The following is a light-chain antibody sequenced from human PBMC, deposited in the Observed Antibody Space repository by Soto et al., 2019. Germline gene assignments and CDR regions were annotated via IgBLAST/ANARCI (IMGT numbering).Light chain of an antibody. J-gene: IGKJ1*01. CDR2: GAS. V-gene: IGKV3-20*01. CDR1: QSVSSSY. Sequence: EIVLTQSPGPLSLSPGESATISCRASQSVSSSYLAWYQQKPGQSPRLLIYGASSRATGIPDMFSGSGSGTDFTFTNSRLEPEDFAVYYCQKYCSSPPWTFGQGTKMAIK. CDR3: QKYCSSPPWT.